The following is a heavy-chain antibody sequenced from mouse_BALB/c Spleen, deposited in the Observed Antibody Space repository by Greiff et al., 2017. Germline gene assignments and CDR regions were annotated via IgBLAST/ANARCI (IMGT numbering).Heavy chain of an antibody. D-gene: IGHD2-4*01. CDR3: ARKEDDYDEFFAY. J-gene: IGHJ3*01. CDR2: ISYDGSN. CDR1: GYSITSGYY. Sequence: EVKLEESGPGLVKPSQSLSLTCSVTGYSITSGYYWNWIRQFPGNKLEWMGYISYDGSNNYNPSLKNRISITRDTSKNQFFLKLNSVTTEDTATYYCARKEDDYDEFFAYWGQGTLVTVSA. V-gene: IGHV3-6*02.